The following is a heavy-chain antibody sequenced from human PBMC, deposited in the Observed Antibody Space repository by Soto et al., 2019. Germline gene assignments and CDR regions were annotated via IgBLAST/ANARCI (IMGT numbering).Heavy chain of an antibody. V-gene: IGHV6-1*01. CDR3: ARDGLLWFGELLLGLYYYYGMDV. CDR2: TYYRSKWYN. J-gene: IGHJ6*02. D-gene: IGHD3-10*01. Sequence: QVQLQQSGPGLVKPSQTLSLTCAISGDSVSSNSAAWNWIRQSPSRGLEWLGRTYYRSKWYNDYAVSVKSRITINPDTSKNQFSLQLNSVTPEDTAVYYCARDGLLWFGELLLGLYYYYGMDVWGQGTTVTVSS. CDR1: GDSVSSNSAA.